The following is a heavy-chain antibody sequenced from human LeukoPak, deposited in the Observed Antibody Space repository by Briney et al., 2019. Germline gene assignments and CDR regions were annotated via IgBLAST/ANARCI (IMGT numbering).Heavy chain of an antibody. J-gene: IGHJ5*02. CDR1: GGSISSSSYY. Sequence: SQTLSLTCTVSGGSISSSSYYWGWIRQPPGKGLEWIGSIYYSGSTYYNPSLKSRVTISVDTSKNQFSLKLSSVTAADTAVYLCARPPHCGGELYSGWFGPRGQGTLVTVSS. CDR2: IYYSGST. D-gene: IGHD2-21*01. CDR3: ARPPHCGGELYSGWFGP. V-gene: IGHV4-39*01.